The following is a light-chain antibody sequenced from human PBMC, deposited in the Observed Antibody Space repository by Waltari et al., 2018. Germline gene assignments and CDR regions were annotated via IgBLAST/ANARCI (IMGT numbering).Light chain of an antibody. Sequence: SYVLTQPPSVSVAPGQTARITCGGNNIGSQSVHWYQQKPGQAPVLVVNDDGDRPSGIPERFSGSNSGNTATLTISRVEAGDEADYYCQVWDSSSDHPGVVFGGGTKLTVL. CDR3: QVWDSSSDHPGVV. V-gene: IGLV3-21*02. CDR1: NIGSQS. CDR2: DDG. J-gene: IGLJ2*01.